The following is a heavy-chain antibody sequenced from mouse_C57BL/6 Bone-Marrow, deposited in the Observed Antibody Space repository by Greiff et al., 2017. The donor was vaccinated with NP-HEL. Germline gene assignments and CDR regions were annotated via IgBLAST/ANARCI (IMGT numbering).Heavy chain of an antibody. CDR1: GFTFSDYY. CDR2: ICNGGGST. V-gene: IGHV5-12*01. CDR3: ARHYYGSSPYYAMDY. J-gene: IGHJ4*01. Sequence: DVMLVESGGGLVQPGGSLKLSCAASGFTFSDYYMYWVRQTPEKRLEWVAYICNGGGSTYYPDTVKGRFTISRDNAKNTLYLQMSRLKSEDTAMYYCARHYYGSSPYYAMDYWGQGTSVTVSS. D-gene: IGHD1-1*01.